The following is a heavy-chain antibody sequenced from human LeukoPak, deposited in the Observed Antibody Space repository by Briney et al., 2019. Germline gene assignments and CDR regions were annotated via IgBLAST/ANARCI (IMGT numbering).Heavy chain of an antibody. CDR1: GFTFSSYW. J-gene: IGHJ4*02. CDR2: INSDGSST. D-gene: IGHD3-22*01. V-gene: IGHV3-74*01. CDR3: ARELNTYYYDSSGYSVGY. Sequence: PGGSLRLSCAASGFTFSSYWMHWVRQAPGKGLVRVSRINSDGSSTSYADSVKGRFTISRDNAKNTLYLQMNSLRAEDTAVYYCARELNTYYYDSSGYSVGYWGQGTLVTVSS.